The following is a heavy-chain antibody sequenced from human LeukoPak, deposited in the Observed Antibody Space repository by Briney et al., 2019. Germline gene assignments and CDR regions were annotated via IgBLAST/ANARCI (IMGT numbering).Heavy chain of an antibody. Sequence: GGSLRLSCAASGFTFNNYWMHWVRQVPGKGLVWVSRINSDGSRTNYVDSAKGRFTISRDNAKNTLFLQMNSLGAEDSAVYYCARGNFYSGSGSSPLDYWGQGTLVTVSS. CDR1: GFTFNNYW. V-gene: IGHV3-74*01. D-gene: IGHD3-10*01. J-gene: IGHJ4*02. CDR2: INSDGSRT. CDR3: ARGNFYSGSGSSPLDY.